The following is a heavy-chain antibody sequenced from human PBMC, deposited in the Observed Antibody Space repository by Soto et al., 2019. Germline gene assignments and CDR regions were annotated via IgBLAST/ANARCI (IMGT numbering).Heavy chain of an antibody. CDR1: GFTFTSSA. Sequence: SVKVSCKTSGFTFTSSAIQWVRQARGQRLEWIGWIVVGSDNTNYAQKFQERVTITRDLSTNTIYMDLSGLRSEDTAVYYCARHGFGPLHGLVDVWGQGTTVTVSS. J-gene: IGHJ6*02. D-gene: IGHD3-10*01. CDR3: ARHGFGPLHGLVDV. V-gene: IGHV1-58*02. CDR2: IVVGSDNT.